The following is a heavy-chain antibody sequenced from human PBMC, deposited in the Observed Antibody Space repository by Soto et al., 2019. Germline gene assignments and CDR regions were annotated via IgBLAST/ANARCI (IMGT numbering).Heavy chain of an antibody. CDR2: FSATSENT. Sequence: EVQLLESGGGLVQPGGSLRLSCVGSGFFFSSYTMTWVRQAPGKGLEWVSSFSATSENTYYADSVRGRFTISRDNSKNPLFLQMNSLTAEDTAMYYCAKARDQQWVRLPFDYWGQGSLVSVSS. V-gene: IGHV3-23*01. J-gene: IGHJ4*02. CDR3: AKARDQQWVRLPFDY. D-gene: IGHD6-19*01. CDR1: GFFFSSYT.